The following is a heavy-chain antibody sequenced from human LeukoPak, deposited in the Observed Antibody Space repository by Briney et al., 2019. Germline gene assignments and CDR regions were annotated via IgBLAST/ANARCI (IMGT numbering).Heavy chain of an antibody. CDR1: GFTFSIYA. Sequence: PGGSLRLPCAASGFTFSIYAMSWVRQAPGKGLEWVSAISGSGGSTYYADSVKGRFTISRDNSKNTLYLQMNSLRAEDTAVYYCAKDRNYYDSSGRDAFDIWGQGTMVTVSS. D-gene: IGHD3-22*01. J-gene: IGHJ3*02. V-gene: IGHV3-23*01. CDR2: ISGSGGST. CDR3: AKDRNYYDSSGRDAFDI.